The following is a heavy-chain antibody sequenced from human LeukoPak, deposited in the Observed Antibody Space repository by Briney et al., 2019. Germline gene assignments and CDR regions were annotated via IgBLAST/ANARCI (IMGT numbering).Heavy chain of an antibody. V-gene: IGHV1-2*02. D-gene: IGHD5-12*01. CDR3: AREGDSGYDPGDY. CDR1: GYTFTGYY. Sequence: ASVKVSCKASGYTFTGYYIHWVRQAPGQGLEWMGWINPNSGGTNYAQKFQGRVTMTRDTSISTAYMELSRLRSDHTAVYYCAREGDSGYDPGDYWGQGTLVTVSS. CDR2: INPNSGGT. J-gene: IGHJ4*02.